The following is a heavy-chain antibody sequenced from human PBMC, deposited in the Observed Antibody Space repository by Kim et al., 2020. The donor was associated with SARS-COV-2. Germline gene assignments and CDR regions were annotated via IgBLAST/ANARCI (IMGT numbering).Heavy chain of an antibody. V-gene: IGHV3-30*04. CDR2: ISYDGSIK. CDR1: GFTFSSYA. D-gene: IGHD4-17*01. J-gene: IGHJ4*02. Sequence: GGSLRLSCAASGFTFSSYAMHWVRQAPGKGLEWVAVISYDGSIKYYADSVKGRFTISRDNSKNTLYLQMNSLRTEDTAVYYCARDRNGDYVFDYWGQGTLVTVSS. CDR3: ARDRNGDYVFDY.